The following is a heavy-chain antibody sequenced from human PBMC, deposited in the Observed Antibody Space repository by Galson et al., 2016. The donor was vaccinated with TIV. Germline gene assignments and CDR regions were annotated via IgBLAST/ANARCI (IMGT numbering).Heavy chain of an antibody. J-gene: IGHJ4*02. V-gene: IGHV1-46*03. CDR3: IRDLGRLRDF. Sequence: SVKVSCKAPGGTFSSSVFSWVRQAPGQGLEWMGVIDPTYGGTTFAQKFQALVTMTRDTSTSTVYMEVSGLKSDDTAVYYCIRDLGRLRDFWGQGTLVTVSS. CDR2: IDPTYGGT. D-gene: IGHD7-27*01. CDR1: GGTFSSSV.